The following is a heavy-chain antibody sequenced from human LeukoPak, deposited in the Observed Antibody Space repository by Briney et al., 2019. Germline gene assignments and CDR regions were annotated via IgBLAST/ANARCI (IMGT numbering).Heavy chain of an antibody. V-gene: IGHV3-7*01. Sequence: GGFLRLSCAATAFTFSSYWMSWVRQAPGKRLEWVANIKQDGSEKYYVDSVKGRFTISRDNAKNSLYLQMNSLRAEDTAVYYCATDIVVVPAATDYWGQGTLDTVSS. CDR3: ATDIVVVPAATDY. J-gene: IGHJ4*02. D-gene: IGHD2-2*01. CDR2: IKQDGSEK. CDR1: AFTFSSYW.